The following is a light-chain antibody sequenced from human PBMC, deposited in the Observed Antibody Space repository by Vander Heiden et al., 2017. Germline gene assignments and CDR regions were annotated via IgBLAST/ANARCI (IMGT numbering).Light chain of an antibody. J-gene: IGKJ3*01. CDR2: DTS. CDR1: QSVSSSY. V-gene: IGKV3-20*01. Sequence: EIVLTQSPGTLSLSPGERATLSCRASQSVSSSYLAWYQQKPGQAPRLLIYDTSSRATGIPERFSGSGSGTDFTLTISRLEPEDFAVYYCKQYGSSPTEPVGPGTK. CDR3: KQYGSSPTEP.